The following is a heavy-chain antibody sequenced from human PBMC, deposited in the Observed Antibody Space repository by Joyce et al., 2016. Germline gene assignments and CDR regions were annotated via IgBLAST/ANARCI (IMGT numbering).Heavy chain of an antibody. CDR3: TRSSRTGYTAGWPDFDY. D-gene: IGHD2-2*02. CDR2: MSYDGSHQ. Sequence: QVPLLESGGGVAQPGRSLRLSCAASEFAFSIHAMHWVRQAPGKGLEWVAVMSYDGSHQYYADSVRVRFTLSRDNSQNTLYLQMNSLRVEDTAVYYCTRSSRTGYTAGWPDFDYWGQGTLVTVSS. CDR1: EFAFSIHA. V-gene: IGHV3-30*03. J-gene: IGHJ4*02.